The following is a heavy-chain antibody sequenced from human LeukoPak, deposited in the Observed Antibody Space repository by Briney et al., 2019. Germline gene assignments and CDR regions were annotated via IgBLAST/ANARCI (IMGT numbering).Heavy chain of an antibody. V-gene: IGHV3-7*01. J-gene: IGHJ4*02. Sequence: GGSLRLSCAASGFTFSTFWMSWVRQAPGKGLQWVANINQDGSEKYYVDSMKGRFTVSRDNAKNSLYLQMDSLRAEDTAVYYCARGGTFVSDYWGQGTLVTVSS. CDR3: ARGGTFVSDY. CDR2: INQDGSEK. CDR1: GFTFSTFW. D-gene: IGHD1-1*01.